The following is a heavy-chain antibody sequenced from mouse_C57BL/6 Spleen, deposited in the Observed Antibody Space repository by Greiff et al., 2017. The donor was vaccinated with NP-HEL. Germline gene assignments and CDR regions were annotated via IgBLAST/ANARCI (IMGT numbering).Heavy chain of an antibody. Sequence: EVHLVESGGGLVKPGGSLKLSCAASGFTFSSYAMSWVRQTPEKRLEWVATISDGGSYTYYPDNVKGRFTISRDNAKNNLYLQMSHLKSEDTAMYYCARRDYYGSSYWYFDVWGTGTTVTVSS. J-gene: IGHJ1*03. CDR2: ISDGGSYT. CDR3: ARRDYYGSSYWYFDV. D-gene: IGHD1-1*01. V-gene: IGHV5-4*03. CDR1: GFTFSSYA.